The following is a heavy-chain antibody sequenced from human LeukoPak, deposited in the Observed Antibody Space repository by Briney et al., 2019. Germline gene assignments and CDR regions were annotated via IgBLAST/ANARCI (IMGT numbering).Heavy chain of an antibody. CDR3: ARVRGGYYLNY. CDR2: ISRNSGSI. J-gene: IGHJ4*02. Sequence: GRSMRLSCAVSGFTFADYAMDWDRHAPGNGLEWVLGISRNSGSIGYADSVKGRYTISRDKSKNSLYLQMNSLRAEDTAVYYCARVRGGYYLNYWAQETLVSVSS. V-gene: IGHV3-9*01. D-gene: IGHD6-25*01. CDR1: GFTFADYA.